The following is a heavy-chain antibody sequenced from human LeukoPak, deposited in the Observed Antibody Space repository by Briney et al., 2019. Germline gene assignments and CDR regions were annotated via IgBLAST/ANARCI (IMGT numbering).Heavy chain of an antibody. CDR2: IYTSGST. J-gene: IGHJ4*02. Sequence: TLSLTCTVSGGSISSGDYYWSWIRQPAGKGLEWIGRIYTSGSTNYNPSLKSRVTISVDTSKNQFSLKLSSVTAADTAVYYCARGVISSRSYYFDYWGQGTLVTVSS. V-gene: IGHV4-61*02. CDR3: ARGVISSRSYYFDY. D-gene: IGHD6-13*01. CDR1: GGSISSGDYY.